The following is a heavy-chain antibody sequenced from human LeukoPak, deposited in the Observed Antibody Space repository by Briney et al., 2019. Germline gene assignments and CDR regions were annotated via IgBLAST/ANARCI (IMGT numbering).Heavy chain of an antibody. CDR2: INPNSGDT. Sequence: ASVKLSCKASGYTFTGYYMHWVRQAPGQGLEYMGWINPNSGDTNRAQNSQGRVTLTRDTSISTAYVELSSLRSDDSALYYCAGEYCSGGTCRQGFDYWGQGTLVTVSS. CDR1: GYTFTGYY. D-gene: IGHD2-15*01. V-gene: IGHV1-2*02. J-gene: IGHJ4*02. CDR3: AGEYCSGGTCRQGFDY.